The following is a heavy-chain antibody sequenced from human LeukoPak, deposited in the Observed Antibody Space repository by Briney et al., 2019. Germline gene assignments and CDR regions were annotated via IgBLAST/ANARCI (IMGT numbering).Heavy chain of an antibody. CDR3: ARGRPHGNDY. CDR2: IASDGSST. J-gene: IGHJ4*02. D-gene: IGHD4-23*01. V-gene: IGHV3-74*01. Sequence: GGSLRLACAASGFTFSSYWMNWVRQAPGKGLVWVSRIASDGSSTTYADSVKGRFSISRDNAKNTLYLQMNGLRVEDTAVYYCARGRPHGNDYWGQGTLVTVSS. CDR1: GFTFSSYW.